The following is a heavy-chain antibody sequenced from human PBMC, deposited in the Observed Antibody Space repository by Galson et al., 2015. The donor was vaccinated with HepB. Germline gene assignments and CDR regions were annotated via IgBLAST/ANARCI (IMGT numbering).Heavy chain of an antibody. CDR3: AKDWGAVVGIAFDY. V-gene: IGHV3-23*01. J-gene: IGHJ4*02. CDR1: GFTFSTYA. CDR2: VSATGGST. D-gene: IGHD6-19*01. Sequence: SLRLSCAASGFTFSTYAMSWVRPAPGKGLEWVSGVSATGGSTYYADSVKGRFTISRDNSKSTLYLQMNSLRAEDTAVYYGAKDWGAVVGIAFDYWGQGALVTVSS.